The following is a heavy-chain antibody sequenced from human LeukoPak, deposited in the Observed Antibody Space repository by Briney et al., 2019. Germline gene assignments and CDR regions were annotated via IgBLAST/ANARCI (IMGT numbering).Heavy chain of an antibody. CDR3: AKEPQQLVLGLLDY. CDR1: GGSFSGYY. D-gene: IGHD6-13*01. Sequence: SETLSLTCAVYGGSFSGYYWSWIRQPPGKGLEWIGEINHSGSTNYNPSLKSRVTISVDTSKNQFSLKLSSVTAEDTAVYYCAKEPQQLVLGLLDYWGQGTLVTVSS. J-gene: IGHJ4*02. V-gene: IGHV4-34*01. CDR2: INHSGST.